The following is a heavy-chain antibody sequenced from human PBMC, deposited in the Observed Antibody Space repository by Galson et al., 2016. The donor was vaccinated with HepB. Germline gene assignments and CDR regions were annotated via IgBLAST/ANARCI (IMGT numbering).Heavy chain of an antibody. J-gene: IGHJ4*02. D-gene: IGHD3-16*01. CDR3: THSMNSFRATPSTSAWFKEYDY. CDR2: IYWDDDK. V-gene: IGHV2-5*02. CDR1: GFSLSASGVG. Sequence: PALVKPTQTLTLTCTFSGFSLSASGVGVGWIRQSPGKALEWLALIYWDDDKRYSPSLKRRLTITKGPSKNQVVLKVTNVDPVDTGTYYCTHSMNSFRATPSTSAWFKEYDYWGQGILVTVSS.